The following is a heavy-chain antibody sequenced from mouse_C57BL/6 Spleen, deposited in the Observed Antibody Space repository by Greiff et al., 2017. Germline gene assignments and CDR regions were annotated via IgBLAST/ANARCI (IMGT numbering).Heavy chain of an antibody. CDR3: ARKDYDYDEFAY. D-gene: IGHD2-4*01. CDR1: GFSLSTSGMG. Sequence: QVTLKESGPGILQSSQTLSLTCSFSGFSLSTSGMGVSWIRQPSGKGPEWLAHIYWDDDKRYNPSLKSRLTISKDTSINQVFLKITSVDTADTATYYCARKDYDYDEFAYWGQGTLVTVSA. CDR2: IYWDDDK. J-gene: IGHJ3*01. V-gene: IGHV8-12*01.